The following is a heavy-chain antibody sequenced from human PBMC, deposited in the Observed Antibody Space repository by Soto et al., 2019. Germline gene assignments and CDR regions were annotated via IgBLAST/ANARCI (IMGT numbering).Heavy chain of an antibody. CDR1: GYNFTSYW. J-gene: IGHJ6*02. Sequence: GESLKISCKGSGYNFTSYWIGWVRQMPGKGLEWMGIIWPGDSDTTYSPSFQGQVTISADKSISTAYLQWSSLKASDTAMYYCSGGGVRGVITRTRDYYGMDVWGQGTTVTVSS. CDR2: IWPGDSDT. D-gene: IGHD3-10*01. CDR3: SGGGVRGVITRTRDYYGMDV. V-gene: IGHV5-51*01.